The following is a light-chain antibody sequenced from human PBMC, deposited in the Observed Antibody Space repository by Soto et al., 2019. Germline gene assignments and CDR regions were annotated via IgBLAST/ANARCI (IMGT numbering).Light chain of an antibody. J-gene: IGLJ2*01. V-gene: IGLV2-14*03. Sequence: QSALTQPASVSGSPGQSITISCTGTSSVFGASDYVSWYQHHPGRAPKLVIYDVTTRPSGVSNRFSGSKSGNTASLTISGLRAEDEADYYCSSYTSSSTSVVFGGETKLTVL. CDR3: SSYTSSSTSVV. CDR1: SSVFGASDY. CDR2: DVT.